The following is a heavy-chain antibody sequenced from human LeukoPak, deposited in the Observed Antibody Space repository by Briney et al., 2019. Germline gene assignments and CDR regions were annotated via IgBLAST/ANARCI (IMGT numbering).Heavy chain of an antibody. V-gene: IGHV3-30*03. CDR3: ARNYYDSSAYYYFDY. Sequence: GGSLRLSCAASGFSTYAMHWVRQAPGKGLEWVAVILYDGSNKYYADSVKGRFTISRDNSKNTLYLQMNSLRAEDTAVYYCARNYYDSSAYYYFDYWGQGTLVTVSS. J-gene: IGHJ4*02. D-gene: IGHD3-22*01. CDR1: GFSTYA. CDR2: ILYDGSNK.